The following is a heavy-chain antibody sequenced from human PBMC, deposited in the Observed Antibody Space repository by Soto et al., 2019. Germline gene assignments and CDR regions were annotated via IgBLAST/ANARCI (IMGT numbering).Heavy chain of an antibody. CDR3: VRGPQYYDFGWLDP. Sequence: PSETLSLTCTVSGGSISSYYWSWIRQPPGKGLEWIGHIYYSGTTNYNPSLKSRVTISVDTSKNQFSPKLNSVSAADTGVYYCVRGPQYYDFGWLDPWGQGTLVTVSS. J-gene: IGHJ5*02. V-gene: IGHV4-59*01. CDR1: GGSISSYY. CDR2: IYYSGTT. D-gene: IGHD3-3*01.